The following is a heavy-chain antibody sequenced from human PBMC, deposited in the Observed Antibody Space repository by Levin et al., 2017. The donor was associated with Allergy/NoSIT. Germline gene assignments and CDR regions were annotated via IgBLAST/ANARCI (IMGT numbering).Heavy chain of an antibody. Sequence: GGSLRLSCADSRFTFSSYSMNWVRQAPGKGLEWVSYISGSSSTVYYADSVKGRFTISRDNAKNSLYLQMNSLRVEDTAVYYCASGLREITMVRGVIIGGYWGQGTLVTVSS. D-gene: IGHD3-10*01. J-gene: IGHJ4*02. V-gene: IGHV3-48*01. CDR2: ISGSSSTV. CDR3: ASGLREITMVRGVIIGGY. CDR1: RFTFSSYS.